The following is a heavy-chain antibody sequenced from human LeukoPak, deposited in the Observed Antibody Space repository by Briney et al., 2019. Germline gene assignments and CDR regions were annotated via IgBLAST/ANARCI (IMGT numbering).Heavy chain of an antibody. Sequence: GGSLRLSCAASGFTFSSYGMHWVRQAPGKGLEWVAVISYDGSNKYYADSVKGRFTISRDNSKNTLYLQMNSLRAEDTAVYYCARDANPEAFDIWGQGTMVTVSS. J-gene: IGHJ3*02. D-gene: IGHD1-14*01. V-gene: IGHV3-30*03. CDR3: ARDANPEAFDI. CDR1: GFTFSSYG. CDR2: ISYDGSNK.